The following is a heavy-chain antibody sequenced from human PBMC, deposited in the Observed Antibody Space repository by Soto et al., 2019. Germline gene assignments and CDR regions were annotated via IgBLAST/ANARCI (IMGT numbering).Heavy chain of an antibody. V-gene: IGHV3-49*03. CDR1: GFTFGDYA. CDR3: TRDTVGFGVVTTPYYYYYYMDV. CDR2: IRSKAYGGTT. Sequence: GGSLRLSCTASGFTFGDYAMSWFRQAPGKGLEWVGFIRSKAYGGTTEYAASVKGRFTISRDDSKSIAYLQMNSLKTEDTAVYYCTRDTVGFGVVTTPYYYYYYMDVWGKGTTVTVSS. J-gene: IGHJ6*03. D-gene: IGHD3-3*01.